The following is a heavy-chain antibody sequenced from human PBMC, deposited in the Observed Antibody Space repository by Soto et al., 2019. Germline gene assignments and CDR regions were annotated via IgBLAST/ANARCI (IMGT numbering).Heavy chain of an antibody. V-gene: IGHV1-69*01. Sequence: QVQLVQSGADVKKPGSSVKVSCKTSGGPFGSSAISWVRQAPAQGLEWMGEIIPVFDKANYAQNFQGRLTITADEPKGTVFLQLSSLRSEDKAVYFCARLRRDWGDAFDLWGLGTFVTVSS. J-gene: IGHJ3*01. CDR2: IIPVFDKA. D-gene: IGHD3-16*01. CDR3: ARLRRDWGDAFDL. CDR1: GGPFGSSA.